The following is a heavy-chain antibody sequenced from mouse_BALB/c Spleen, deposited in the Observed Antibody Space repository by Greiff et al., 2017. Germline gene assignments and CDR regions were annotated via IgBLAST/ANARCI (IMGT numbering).Heavy chain of an antibody. CDR2: IDPANGNT. D-gene: IGHD3-1*01. V-gene: IGHV14-3*02. J-gene: IGHJ3*01. CDR3: ARDRAPPAY. Sequence: EVQLQESGAELVKPGASAKSSCTASGFNIKDTYMHWVKQRPEQGLEWIGRIDPANGNTKYDPKFQGKATITADTSSNTAYLQLSSLTSEDTAVYYCARDRAPPAYWGQGTLVTVSA. CDR1: GFNIKDTY.